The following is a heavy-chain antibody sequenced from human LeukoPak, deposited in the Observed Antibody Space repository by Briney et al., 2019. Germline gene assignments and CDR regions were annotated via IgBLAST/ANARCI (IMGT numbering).Heavy chain of an antibody. CDR1: GGSFSGYY. V-gene: IGHV4-34*01. J-gene: IGHJ5*02. Sequence: SETLSLTCAVYGGSFSGYYWSWIRQPPGKGLEWIGEINHSGSTNYNPSLKSRVTISVDTSKNQFSLRLSSVTAADTAVYYCARGAVIVVVPAAILNWFDPWGQGTLVTVSS. CDR3: ARGAVIVVVPAAILNWFDP. D-gene: IGHD2-2*02. CDR2: INHSGST.